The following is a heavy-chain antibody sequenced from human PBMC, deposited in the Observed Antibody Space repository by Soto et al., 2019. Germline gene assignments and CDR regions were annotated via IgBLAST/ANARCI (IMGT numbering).Heavy chain of an antibody. CDR2: IDSGGGAT. Sequence: RHPCGVVGGTSVDYGMRWVSQVPEKGPEWVSAIDSGGGATYYADSVKGRFTISRDNSKNTLYLQMNSLRAEDTAIYYCVKYMVPNDSPGYYLLAVDDWVQGTLVTVSS. CDR1: GGTSVDYG. V-gene: IGHV3-23*01. J-gene: IGHJ4*02. D-gene: IGHD3-22*01. CDR3: VKYMVPNDSPGYYLLAVDD.